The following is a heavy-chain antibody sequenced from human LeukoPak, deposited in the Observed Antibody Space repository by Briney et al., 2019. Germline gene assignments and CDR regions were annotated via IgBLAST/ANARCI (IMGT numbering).Heavy chain of an antibody. D-gene: IGHD3-3*01. CDR2: IRRKANGGTT. CDR3: TSGLYYDSWSDLFDY. CDR1: GFTFSSYS. J-gene: IGHJ4*02. V-gene: IGHV3-49*04. Sequence: PGGSLRLSXAASGFTFSSYSMNWVRQAPGKGPEWVGFIRRKANGGTTEYAASVKGRFTISRDDSKSIAYLQMNSLKTEDTAVYYCTSGLYYDSWSDLFDYWGQGTLVTVSS.